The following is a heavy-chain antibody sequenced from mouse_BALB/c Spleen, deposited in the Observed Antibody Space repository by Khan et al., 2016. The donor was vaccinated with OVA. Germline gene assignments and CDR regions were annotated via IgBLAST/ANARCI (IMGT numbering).Heavy chain of an antibody. D-gene: IGHD1-1*01. J-gene: IGHJ4*01. CDR1: GYTFTSYW. Sequence: DLVKPGASVKLSCKASGYTFTSYWINWIKQRPGQGLEWIGRIGPGSSNTYYNDMFKDKATLTVDTSSNTAYIQLSSLSSEDSAVYLWARENYYGSSCYAMDYWGQGTSVTVSA. CDR3: ARENYYGSSCYAMDY. CDR2: IGPGSSNT. V-gene: IGHV1S41*01.